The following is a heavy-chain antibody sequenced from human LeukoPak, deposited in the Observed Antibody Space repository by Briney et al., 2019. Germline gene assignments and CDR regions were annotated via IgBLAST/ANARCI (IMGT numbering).Heavy chain of an antibody. D-gene: IGHD1-26*01. CDR3: AREGHSGSLDY. V-gene: IGHV1-69*04. CDR1: GGTFSSYA. CDR2: IIPILGIA. J-gene: IGHJ4*02. Sequence: SVKVSCKASGGTFSSYAISWVRQAPGQGLEWMGRIIPILGIANYAQKFQGRVTITADKSTSTAYMELSSLRSEDTAVYYCAREGHSGSLDYWGQGTLVTVSS.